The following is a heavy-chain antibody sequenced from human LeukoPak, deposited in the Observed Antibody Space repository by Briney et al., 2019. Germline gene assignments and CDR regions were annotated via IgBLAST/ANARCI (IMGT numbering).Heavy chain of an antibody. CDR3: ARGGYDFWSGYRRNWFDP. V-gene: IGHV4-34*01. Sequence: SETLSLTCAVYGGSFSGYYWSWIRQPPGKGLEWIGEISHSGSTNYNPSLKSRVTISVDTSKNQFSLKLSSVTAADTAVYYCARGGYDFWSGYRRNWFDPWGQGTLVTVSS. CDR1: GGSFSGYY. J-gene: IGHJ5*02. D-gene: IGHD3-3*01. CDR2: ISHSGST.